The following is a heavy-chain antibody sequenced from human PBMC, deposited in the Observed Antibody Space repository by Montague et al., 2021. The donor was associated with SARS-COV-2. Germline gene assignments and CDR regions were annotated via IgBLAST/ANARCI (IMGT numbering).Heavy chain of an antibody. CDR2: IYYSGST. Sequence: SETLSLTCTVSGGSISSSSYYWGWIRQPPGKGLEWIGSIYYSGSTYYNPSLKSRVTISVDTSKNQLSLRLNSATAADTAAYYCASYWQGGSGRGSWGQGTLVTVSS. CDR3: ASYWQGGSGRGS. J-gene: IGHJ5*02. CDR1: GGSISSSSYY. D-gene: IGHD3-10*01. V-gene: IGHV4-39*07.